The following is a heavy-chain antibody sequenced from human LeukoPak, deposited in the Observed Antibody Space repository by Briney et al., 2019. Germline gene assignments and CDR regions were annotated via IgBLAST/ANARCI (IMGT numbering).Heavy chain of an antibody. D-gene: IGHD6-13*01. J-gene: IGHJ4*02. Sequence: SETLSLTCTVSGGSISSYYWSWIRQPPGKGLEWIGYIYYSGTANYNPSLKRRVTISVDTSKNQFSLKLSSVTAADTAVYYCARGVYIAAAQYGYWGQGTLVTVSS. CDR3: ARGVYIAAAQYGY. CDR1: GGSISSYY. V-gene: IGHV4-59*01. CDR2: IYYSGTA.